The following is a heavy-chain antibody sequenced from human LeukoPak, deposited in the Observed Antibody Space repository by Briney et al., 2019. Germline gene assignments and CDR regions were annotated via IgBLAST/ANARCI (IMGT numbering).Heavy chain of an antibody. CDR1: GYTFTSYG. V-gene: IGHV1-2*06. CDR3: ARVWRYCSSTSCYTYYYYGMDV. CDR2: INPNSGGT. Sequence: ASVKVSCKASGYTFTSYGISWVRQAPGQGLEWMGRINPNSGGTDYAQKFQGRVTMTRDTSISTAYMELSRLRSDDTAVYYCARVWRYCSSTSCYTYYYYGMDVWGQGTTVTVSS. J-gene: IGHJ6*02. D-gene: IGHD2-2*02.